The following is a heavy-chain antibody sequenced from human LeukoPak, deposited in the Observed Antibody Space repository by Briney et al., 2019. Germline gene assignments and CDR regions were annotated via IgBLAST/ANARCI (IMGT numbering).Heavy chain of an antibody. CDR2: ISGSGGST. Sequence: GGSLRLSCAASGFTFSSYAMSWVRQAPGKGLEWVSAISGSGGSTYYADSVKGRFTISRDNSKNTLYLQMNSLRAEDTAVYYCAKGGGGWYPSHWYFDLWGRGTLVTVSS. J-gene: IGHJ2*01. CDR3: AKGGGGWYPSHWYFDL. D-gene: IGHD6-19*01. V-gene: IGHV3-23*01. CDR1: GFTFSSYA.